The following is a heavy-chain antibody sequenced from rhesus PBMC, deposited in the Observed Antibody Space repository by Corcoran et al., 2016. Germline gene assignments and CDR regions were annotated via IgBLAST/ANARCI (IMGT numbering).Heavy chain of an antibody. Sequence: QVQLQESGPGLVKPSATLSLTCAVSVASIINYWCSWIGKPPGKGLEWIGEINGNRGSTYYNPSLKSRVTISKDAAKNQFSLKLSSVTAADTAVYYCARDNQGYSGSNFDYWGQGVLVTVSS. CDR2: INGNRGST. V-gene: IGHV4-80*01. CDR3: ARDNQGYSGSNFDY. CDR1: VASIINYW. D-gene: IGHD5-42*01. J-gene: IGHJ4*01.